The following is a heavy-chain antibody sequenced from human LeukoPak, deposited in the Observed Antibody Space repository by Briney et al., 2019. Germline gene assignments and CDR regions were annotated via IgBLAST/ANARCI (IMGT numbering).Heavy chain of an antibody. CDR3: ARQKWEQQGRDYYFNGLDV. J-gene: IGHJ6*02. D-gene: IGHD1/OR15-1a*01. CDR2: ISSSSSYI. CDR1: GFTFSSYS. V-gene: IGHV3-21*04. Sequence: PGGSLRLSCAASGFTFSSYSMNWVRQAPGKGLEWVSSISSSSSYIYYADSVKGRFTISRDNAKNSLYLQMNSLRAEDTAVYYCARQKWEQQGRDYYFNGLDVWGPGTTVIVPS.